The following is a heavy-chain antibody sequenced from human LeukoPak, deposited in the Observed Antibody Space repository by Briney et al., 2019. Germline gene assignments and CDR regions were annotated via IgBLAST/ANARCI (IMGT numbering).Heavy chain of an antibody. D-gene: IGHD6-19*01. CDR3: ARAGSSGWYPDY. CDR1: GGSISSYY. CDR2: IYSSGNT. V-gene: IGHV4-59*01. Sequence: PSETLSLTCTVSGGSISSYYWSWTRQPPGKGLEWIGYIYSSGNTNYNPSLKSRVTMSVDTSKNQFSLKLSSLTAADTAVYYCARAGSSGWYPDYWGQGTLVTVSS. J-gene: IGHJ4*02.